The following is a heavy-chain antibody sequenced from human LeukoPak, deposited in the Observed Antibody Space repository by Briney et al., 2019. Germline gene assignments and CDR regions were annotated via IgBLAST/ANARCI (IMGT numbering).Heavy chain of an antibody. CDR2: ISPSGDFT. D-gene: IGHD3-9*01. Sequence: ASVRLSCKASGSTFISYYIHWVRQAPGQGLEWVGVISPSGDFTSYAQNFQGRVTMTRDTSTSTGYVDLNSLRSEDTAVYYCATEIPKTGNFDCWGQGTLVTVSS. CDR3: ATEIPKTGNFDC. CDR1: GSTFISYY. V-gene: IGHV1-46*01. J-gene: IGHJ4*02.